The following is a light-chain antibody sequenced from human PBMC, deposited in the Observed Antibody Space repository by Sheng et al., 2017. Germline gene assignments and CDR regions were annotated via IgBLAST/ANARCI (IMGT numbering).Light chain of an antibody. CDR1: QSVSSY. V-gene: IGKV3-20*01. CDR3: QQYGSSPLR. J-gene: IGKJ1*01. CDR2: GAS. Sequence: EIVLTQSPATLSLSPGERATLSCRASQSVSSYLAWYQQKPGQAPRLLIYGASSRATGIPDRFSGSGSGTDFTLTISRLEPEDFAVYYCQQYGSSPLRFGQGTKVEIK.